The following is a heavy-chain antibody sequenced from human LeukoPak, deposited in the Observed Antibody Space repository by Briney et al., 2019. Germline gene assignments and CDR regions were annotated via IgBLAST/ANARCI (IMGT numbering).Heavy chain of an antibody. CDR1: GFTFSSYG. V-gene: IGHV3-30*18. Sequence: GGSLRLSCAASGFTFSSYGIHWVRQAPGKGLEWVAVISYDGSNKYYADSVRGRFTISRDNSKNTLYLQMNSLRAEDTAVYYCAKDIVVVPAAIGYYYYYGMDVWGQGTTVTVS. CDR3: AKDIVVVPAAIGYYYYYGMDV. J-gene: IGHJ6*02. CDR2: ISYDGSNK. D-gene: IGHD2-2*01.